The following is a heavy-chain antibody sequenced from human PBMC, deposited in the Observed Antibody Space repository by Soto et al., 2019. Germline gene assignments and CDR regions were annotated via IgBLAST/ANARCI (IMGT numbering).Heavy chain of an antibody. J-gene: IGHJ5*02. CDR3: AREKGYCSSTSCSDRHWFDP. CDR2: IYYSGST. D-gene: IGHD2-2*01. V-gene: IGHV4-31*11. Sequence: TSETLSLTWAVSGGYISKGGDCWSWIRQHPGNGLEWIGYIYYSGSTYYDPSLKSRVTISVDTSKNQFSLKLSSVTAADTAVYYCAREKGYCSSTSCSDRHWFDPWGQGTLVTVSS. CDR1: GGYISKGGDC.